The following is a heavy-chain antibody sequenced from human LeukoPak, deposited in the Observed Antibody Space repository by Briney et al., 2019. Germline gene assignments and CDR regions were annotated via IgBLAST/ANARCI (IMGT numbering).Heavy chain of an antibody. CDR3: ARVAVVGRGDFDY. J-gene: IGHJ4*02. Sequence: PGGSLRLSCAASGFTFSSYSMNWVRQAPGKGLEWVSSISSSSSYIYYADSVKGRFTISRDNAKNSLYLQMNSLRAEDTAVYYCARVAVVGRGDFDYWGQGTLVTVSS. V-gene: IGHV3-21*01. CDR1: GFTFSSYS. D-gene: IGHD3-10*01. CDR2: ISSSSSYI.